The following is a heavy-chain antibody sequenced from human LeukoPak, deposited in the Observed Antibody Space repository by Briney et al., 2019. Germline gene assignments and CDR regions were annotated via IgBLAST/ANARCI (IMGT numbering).Heavy chain of an antibody. CDR1: EFIFSNYA. CDR3: AKGGVAGTPNWFDP. CDR2: INGDGGST. J-gene: IGHJ5*02. Sequence: GGSLRLSCAASEFIFSNYAMNWVRQAPGKGLEWVSAINGDGGSTYYADSVKGRFTISRDNSKNTLYLQMNSLRAEDTAVYYCAKGGVAGTPNWFDPWGQGTLVTASS. V-gene: IGHV3-23*01. D-gene: IGHD6-19*01.